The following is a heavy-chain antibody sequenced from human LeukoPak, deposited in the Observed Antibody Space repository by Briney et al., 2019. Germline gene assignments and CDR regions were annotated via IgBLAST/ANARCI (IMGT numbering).Heavy chain of an antibody. CDR1: RYTFTSYA. CDR2: ISVYTGKT. J-gene: IGHJ3*02. CDR3: ARDRLWGEDDAFDI. D-gene: IGHD3-16*01. Sequence: ASVKVSCKASRYTFTSYAISWVRQAPGQGLEGMGWISVYTGKTNYAQKFKGRVTMTTDTSTSTAYMEMRSRTSDETAVYYCARDRLWGEDDAFDIWGQGTMVTVSS. V-gene: IGHV1-18*01.